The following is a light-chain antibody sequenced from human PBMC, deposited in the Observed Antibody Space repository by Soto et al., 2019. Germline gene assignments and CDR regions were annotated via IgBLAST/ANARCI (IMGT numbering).Light chain of an antibody. CDR3: LQDYNYPRT. CDR2: AAS. CDR1: QDIRRD. Sequence: AIQMTQFPSYLSASVGDRVTITCRASQDIRRDLGWYQQRPGKAPNLLIYAASSLQSGVPSRFSGSGSGTDFTLTISSLQPEDFASYYCLQDYNYPRTFGQGTKVDIK. J-gene: IGKJ1*01. V-gene: IGKV1-6*01.